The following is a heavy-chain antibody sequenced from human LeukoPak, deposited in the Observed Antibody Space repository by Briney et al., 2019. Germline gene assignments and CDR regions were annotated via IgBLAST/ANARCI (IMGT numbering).Heavy chain of an antibody. Sequence: PGGSPRLSCAASGFTFSSYSMNWVRQAPGKGLEWVSSISSSSSYIYYADSVKGRFTISRDNAKNSLYLQMNSLRAEDTAVYYCARDDPLLHYFDYWGQGTLVTVSS. CDR1: GFTFSSYS. V-gene: IGHV3-21*01. J-gene: IGHJ4*02. CDR2: ISSSSSYI. CDR3: ARDDPLLHYFDY. D-gene: IGHD2-15*01.